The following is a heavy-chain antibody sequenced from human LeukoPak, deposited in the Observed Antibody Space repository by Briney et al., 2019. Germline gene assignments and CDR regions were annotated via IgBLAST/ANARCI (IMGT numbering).Heavy chain of an antibody. Sequence: GGSLRLSCAASGFTFNSYTMNWVRQAPGKGLEWVSSISSSSSYIYYSDSVKGRFTISRDNVKNSLYLQMNSLRAEDTAVYYCARDRFAFDIWGQGTMVTVSS. CDR2: ISSSSSYI. CDR1: GFTFNSYT. V-gene: IGHV3-21*01. J-gene: IGHJ3*02. CDR3: ARDRFAFDI.